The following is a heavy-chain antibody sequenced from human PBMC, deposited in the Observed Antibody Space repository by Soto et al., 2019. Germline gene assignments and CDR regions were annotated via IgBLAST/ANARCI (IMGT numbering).Heavy chain of an antibody. V-gene: IGHV4-59*01. CDR1: GGSISSYY. J-gene: IGHJ4*02. Sequence: PSETLSLTCTVSGGSISSYYWSWIRQPPGKGLEWIGYIYYSGSTNYNPSLKSRVTISVDTSKNQFSLKLSSVTAADTAVYYCARVAHGSGSFDFDYWGQGTLVTVSS. D-gene: IGHD3-10*01. CDR2: IYYSGST. CDR3: ARVAHGSGSFDFDY.